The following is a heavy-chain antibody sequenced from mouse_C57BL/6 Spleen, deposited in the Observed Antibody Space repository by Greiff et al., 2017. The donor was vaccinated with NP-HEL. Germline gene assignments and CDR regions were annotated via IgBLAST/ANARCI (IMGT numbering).Heavy chain of an antibody. CDR1: GFTFSNYW. D-gene: IGHD1-1*01. V-gene: IGHV6-3*01. CDR2: IRLKSDNYAT. Sequence: EVKLMESGGGLVQPGGSMKLSCVASGFTFSNYWMNWVRQSPEKGLEWVAQIRLKSDNYATHYAESVKGRFTISRDDSKSSVYLQMNNLRAEDTGIYYCTTTVVASRYFDVWGTGTTVTVSS. J-gene: IGHJ1*03. CDR3: TTTVVASRYFDV.